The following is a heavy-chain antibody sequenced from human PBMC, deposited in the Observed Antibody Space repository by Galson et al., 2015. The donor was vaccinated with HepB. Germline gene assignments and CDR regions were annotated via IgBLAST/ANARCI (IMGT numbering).Heavy chain of an antibody. CDR1: GFTFGDYA. D-gene: IGHD1-26*01. CDR2: IRSKGYGGTT. V-gene: IGHV3-49*03. CDR3: TRDRNGGYGPFDY. Sequence: SLRLSCAASGFTFGDYAMSWFRQAPGKGLEWVGSIRSKGYGGTTEYAASVKGRFTISRDDSKSIAYLRMNSLKIEDTAVYYCTRDRNGGYGPFDYWGQGTLVTVSS. J-gene: IGHJ4*02.